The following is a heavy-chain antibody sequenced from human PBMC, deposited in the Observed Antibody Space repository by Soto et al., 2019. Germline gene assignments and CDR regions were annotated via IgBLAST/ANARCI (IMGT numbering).Heavy chain of an antibody. CDR3: ARDIEASNFDY. D-gene: IGHD2-15*01. V-gene: IGHV3-33*01. CDR2: IWYDGSNK. Sequence: GGSLRLSCAASGFTFSSYGMHWVRQAPGKGLEWVAVIWYDGSNKYYADSVKGRFTISRDNSKNTLYLQMNSLRAEDTAVYYCARDIEASNFDYWGQGTLVTVSS. CDR1: GFTFSSYG. J-gene: IGHJ4*02.